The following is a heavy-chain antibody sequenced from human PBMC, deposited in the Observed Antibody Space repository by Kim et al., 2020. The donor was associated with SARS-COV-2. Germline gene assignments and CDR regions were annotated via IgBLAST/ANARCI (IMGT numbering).Heavy chain of an antibody. CDR1: GGSISSGGYY. CDR2: IYYSGST. V-gene: IGHV4-31*03. J-gene: IGHJ5*02. D-gene: IGHD3-10*01. CDR3: ARDVIRGAHNWFGP. Sequence: SETLSLTCTVSGGSISSGGYYWSWIRQHPGKGLEWIGYIYYSGSTYYNPSLKSRLTISVDTSKNQFSLKLSSVTAADTAVYYCARDVIRGAHNWFGPWGQGTLVTVSS.